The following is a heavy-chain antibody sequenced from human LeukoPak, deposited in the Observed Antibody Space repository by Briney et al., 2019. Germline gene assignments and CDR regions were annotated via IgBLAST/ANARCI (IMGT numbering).Heavy chain of an antibody. CDR2: ISYDGSNK. CDR1: GFTFSSYA. CDR3: AREYYDFWSGYYTYYYYGMDV. J-gene: IGHJ6*02. D-gene: IGHD3-3*01. V-gene: IGHV3-30-3*01. Sequence: PGGSLRLSCAASGFTFSSYAMHWVRQAPGKGQEWVAVISYDGSNKYYADSVKGRFTISRDNSKNTLYLQMNSLRAEDTAVYYCAREYYDFWSGYYTYYYYGMDVWGQGTTVTVSS.